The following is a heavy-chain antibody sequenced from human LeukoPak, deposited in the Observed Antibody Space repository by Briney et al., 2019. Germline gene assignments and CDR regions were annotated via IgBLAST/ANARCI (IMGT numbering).Heavy chain of an antibody. CDR3: ARDLQTGLAFDA. J-gene: IGHJ3*01. CDR1: GFTFSSYW. CDR2: LSGSGRLV. Sequence: GGSLRLSCAASGFTFSSYWMHWVRQAPGKALEWVSSLSGSGRLVWYAASVKGRFTISRDNAANSLFLQMNSLRVEDTAVYYCARDLQTGLAFDAWGQGTVVAVSS. V-gene: IGHV3-21*06. D-gene: IGHD7-27*01.